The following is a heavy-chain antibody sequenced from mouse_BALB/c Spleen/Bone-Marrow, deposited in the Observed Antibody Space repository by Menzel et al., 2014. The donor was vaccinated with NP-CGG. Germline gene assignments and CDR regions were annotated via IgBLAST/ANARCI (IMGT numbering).Heavy chain of an antibody. CDR2: IYPGDGGT. CDR3: AREAYYDYDESFAY. CDR1: GYTFTSYY. D-gene: IGHD2-4*01. Sequence: VKLMESGPELVKPGASVKMSCKASGYTFTSYYIHWVKRRPGQGLEWIGWIYPGDGGTKYNEKFKGKTTLTADKSSSTAYMLLSSLTPEDSAIYFCAREAYYDYDESFAYWGQGTLVTVSA. V-gene: IGHV1S56*01. J-gene: IGHJ3*01.